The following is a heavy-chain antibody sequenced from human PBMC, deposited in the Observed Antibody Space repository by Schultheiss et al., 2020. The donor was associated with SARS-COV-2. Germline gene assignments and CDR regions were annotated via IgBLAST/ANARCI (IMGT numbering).Heavy chain of an antibody. CDR1: GFTFSSYA. CDR3: TREGWGYGRSFDY. CDR2: IRSKAYGGTT. J-gene: IGHJ4*02. V-gene: IGHV3-49*04. D-gene: IGHD3-10*01. Sequence: GGSLRLSCAASGFTFSSYAMHWVRQAPGKGLEWVGFIRSKAYGGTTEYAASVKGRFTISRDDSKSIAYLQMNSLKTEDTAVYYCTREGWGYGRSFDYWGQGTLVTVSS.